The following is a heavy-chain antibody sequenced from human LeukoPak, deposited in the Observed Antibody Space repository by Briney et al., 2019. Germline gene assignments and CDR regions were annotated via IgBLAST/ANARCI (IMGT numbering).Heavy chain of an antibody. D-gene: IGHD1-14*01. CDR2: IYYSGST. V-gene: IGHV4-39*07. CDR1: GGSISSSSYY. CDR3: VRTNPWDLTYYFDY. J-gene: IGHJ4*02. Sequence: SETLSLTCTVSGGSISSSSYYWGWIRQPPGKGLEWIGSIYYSGSTNYNPSLKSRVTISVDTSKNQFSLKLSSVTAADTAVYYCVRTNPWDLTYYFDYWGQGTLVTVSS.